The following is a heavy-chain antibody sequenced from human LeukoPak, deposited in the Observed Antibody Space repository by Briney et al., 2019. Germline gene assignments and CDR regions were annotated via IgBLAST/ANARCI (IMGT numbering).Heavy chain of an antibody. V-gene: IGHV3-7*01. CDR3: ARRGGIAAAGTAVDY. CDR2: IDQDGREK. D-gene: IGHD6-13*01. CDR1: EFTFSSYW. J-gene: IGHJ4*02. Sequence: GGSLRLSCEASEFTFSSYWMTWVRQAPGKGLEWLANIDQDGREKYYVDSVRGRFTISRDNAENTVYLQMNGLRAEDTAIYYCARRGGIAAAGTAVDYWGQGTLVTVSS.